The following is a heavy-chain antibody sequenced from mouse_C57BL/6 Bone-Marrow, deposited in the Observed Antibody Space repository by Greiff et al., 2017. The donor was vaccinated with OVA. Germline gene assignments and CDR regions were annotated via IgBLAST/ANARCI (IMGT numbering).Heavy chain of an antibody. J-gene: IGHJ2*01. Sequence: EVQRVESGGGLVKPGGSLKLSCAASGFTFSDYGMHWVRQAPEKGLEWVAYISSGSSTIYYADTVKGRFTISRDNAKNTLFLQMTSLRSEDTAMYYCARPLYYGYGDFDYWGQGTTLTVSS. D-gene: IGHD2-2*01. CDR2: ISSGSSTI. CDR3: ARPLYYGYGDFDY. V-gene: IGHV5-17*01. CDR1: GFTFSDYG.